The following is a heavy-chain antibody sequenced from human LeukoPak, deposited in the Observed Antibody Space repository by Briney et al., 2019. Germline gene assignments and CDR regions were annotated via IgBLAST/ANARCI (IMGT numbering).Heavy chain of an antibody. Sequence: SVKVSCKASGGTFSSYTISWVRQAPGQGLEWMGRIIPILGIANYAQKFQGRVTITVDKSTSTAYMELSSLRSEDTAVYYCARSNGSGSSDYWGQGTLVTVSS. CDR2: IIPILGIA. CDR3: ARSNGSGSSDY. D-gene: IGHD3-10*01. CDR1: GGTFSSYT. V-gene: IGHV1-69*02. J-gene: IGHJ4*02.